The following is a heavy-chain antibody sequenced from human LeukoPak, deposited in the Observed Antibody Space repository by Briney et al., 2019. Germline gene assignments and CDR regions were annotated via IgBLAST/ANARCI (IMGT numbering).Heavy chain of an antibody. CDR1: GGSISSYY. CDR2: IYYSGST. V-gene: IGHV4-59*08. D-gene: IGHD5-12*01. Sequence: PSETLSLTCTASGGSISSYYWSWIRQPPGKGLEWIGYIYYSGSTNYNPSLKSRVTISVDTSKNQFSLKLSSVTAADTAVYYCARVGYVRGYYYGMDVWGQGTTVTVSS. CDR3: ARVGYVRGYYYGMDV. J-gene: IGHJ6*02.